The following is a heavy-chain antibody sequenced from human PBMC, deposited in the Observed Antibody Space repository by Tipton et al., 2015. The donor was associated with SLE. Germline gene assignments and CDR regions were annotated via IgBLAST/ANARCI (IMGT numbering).Heavy chain of an antibody. CDR1: NGSINSYY. CDR3: ARYCGSATCLGFWFS. V-gene: IGHV4-59*04. Sequence: TLSLTCTVSNGSINSYYWSWIRQPPGKGLEWIGSVYYSGTTYYNSSLKSRVTMSVDTSKNQFSLRLNSVTAADTAVYYCARYCGSATCLGFWFSWGQGTLVTVSS. D-gene: IGHD2-2*01. CDR2: VYYSGTT. J-gene: IGHJ5*02.